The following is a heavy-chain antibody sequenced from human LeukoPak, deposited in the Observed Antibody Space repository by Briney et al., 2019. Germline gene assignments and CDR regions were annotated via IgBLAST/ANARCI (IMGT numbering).Heavy chain of an antibody. Sequence: SETLSLTCTVSGGSISSYYWSWIRQPPGKGLEWIGYIYYSGSTNYNPSLKSRVTISVDTSKNQFSLKLSSVTAADTAVYYCARDRDRAAATHYGMDVWGQGTAVTVSS. J-gene: IGHJ6*02. D-gene: IGHD6-13*01. CDR3: ARDRDRAAATHYGMDV. CDR1: GGSISSYY. CDR2: IYYSGST. V-gene: IGHV4-59*01.